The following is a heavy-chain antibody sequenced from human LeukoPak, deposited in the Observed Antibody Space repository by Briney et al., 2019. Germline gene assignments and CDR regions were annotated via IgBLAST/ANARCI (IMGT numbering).Heavy chain of an antibody. V-gene: IGHV1-2*02. J-gene: IGHJ6*02. Sequence: ASVKVSCKASRYTFTGYYMHWERQAPGQGLEWMGWINPNSGGTNYAQKFQGRVTMTRDTSISTAYMELSRLRSDDTAVYYCALGTTVHYYGMDVWGQGTTVTVSS. CDR1: RYTFTGYY. D-gene: IGHD1-7*01. CDR2: INPNSGGT. CDR3: ALGTTVHYYGMDV.